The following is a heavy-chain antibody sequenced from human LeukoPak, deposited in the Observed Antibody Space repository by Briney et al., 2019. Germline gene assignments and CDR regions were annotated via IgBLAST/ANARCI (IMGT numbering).Heavy chain of an antibody. Sequence: SETLSLTCTVSGGSISSYYWSWIRQPPGNGLKWIGYIYYSGSTNYNPSLKSRVTISVDTSKNQFSLKLSSVTAADTAVYYCASSSYSSGWPQDAFDIWGQGTMVTVSS. V-gene: IGHV4-59*12. J-gene: IGHJ3*02. CDR3: ASSSYSSGWPQDAFDI. D-gene: IGHD6-19*01. CDR2: IYYSGST. CDR1: GGSISSYY.